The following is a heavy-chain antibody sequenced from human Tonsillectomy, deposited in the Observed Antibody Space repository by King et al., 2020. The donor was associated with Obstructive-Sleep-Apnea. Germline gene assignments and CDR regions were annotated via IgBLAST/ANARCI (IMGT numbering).Heavy chain of an antibody. Sequence: VQLQQSGPGLVKPSQTLSLTCAISVDSGSNNTAVWNWIRQSPSRGLEWLGRTYYRSKWFNEYAESVKSRITINPDTSKNQFSLQLNSVTPGDTAVYYCAGARSYYYTWGQGTLVTVSS. CDR3: AGARSYYYT. D-gene: IGHD3-22*01. CDR2: TYYRSKWFN. J-gene: IGHJ5*02. V-gene: IGHV6-1*01. CDR1: VDSGSNNTAV.